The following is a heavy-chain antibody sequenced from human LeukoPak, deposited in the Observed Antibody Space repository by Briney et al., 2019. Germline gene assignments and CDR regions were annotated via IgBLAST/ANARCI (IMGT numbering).Heavy chain of an antibody. V-gene: IGHV5-51*01. D-gene: IGHD2-21*02. J-gene: IGHJ4*02. CDR1: GYRFSNYW. Sequence: GGSLEISCKGSGYRFSNYWIGWVRQLPGKGLEWMGIIYPGDSDTRYSPSFEGQVTISADKSISTAYLQWSSLKASDTAMYYCARRAYCGGDCYVDYWGQGTLVTVSS. CDR3: ARRAYCGGDCYVDY. CDR2: IYPGDSDT.